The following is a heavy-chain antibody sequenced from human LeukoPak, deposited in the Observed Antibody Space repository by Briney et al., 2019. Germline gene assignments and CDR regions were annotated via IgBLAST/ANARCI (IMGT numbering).Heavy chain of an antibody. Sequence: PGGSLRLSCAASGFTFSSYAMSWARQAPGKGLEWVSAISGSGGSTYYADSVKGRFTISRDNSKNTLYLQMNSLRAEDTAVYYCAKTKSGSGWYRHYFDYWGQGTLVTVSS. CDR2: ISGSGGST. J-gene: IGHJ4*02. D-gene: IGHD6-19*01. CDR3: AKTKSGSGWYRHYFDY. V-gene: IGHV3-23*01. CDR1: GFTFSSYA.